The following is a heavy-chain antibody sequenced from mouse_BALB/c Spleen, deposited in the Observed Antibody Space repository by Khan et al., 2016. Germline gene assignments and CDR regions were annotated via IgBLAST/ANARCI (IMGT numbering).Heavy chain of an antibody. CDR2: ISRGSSTI. CDR1: GFTFSRFG. V-gene: IGHV5-17*02. Sequence: EVELVESGGGLVQPGGSRKLSCAASGFTFSRFGMHWVRQAPEKGLEWVAYISRGSSTIYYADTLKGRSTISRDNPKNAPFLQMTSLRSEDTAMYYCARGDYWGQGTTLTVSS. CDR3: ARGDY. J-gene: IGHJ2*01.